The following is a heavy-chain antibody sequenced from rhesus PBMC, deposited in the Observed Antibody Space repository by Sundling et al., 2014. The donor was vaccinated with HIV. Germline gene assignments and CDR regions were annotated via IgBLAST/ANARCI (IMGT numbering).Heavy chain of an antibody. CDR1: GGSISSNY. CDR3: VRDLKYDSWYYYGLES. V-gene: IGHV4-173*01. D-gene: IGHD3-28*01. CDR2: ISGGGGGT. J-gene: IGHJ6*01. Sequence: QVKLQQWGEGLVKPSETLSLTCAVSGGSISSNYWSWIRQSPGKGLEWIGFISGGGGGTNYNPSLNSRVTISTDTSKNQFSLKLSSVTAADTAVYYCVRDLKYDSWYYYGLESWGQGVVVTVSP.